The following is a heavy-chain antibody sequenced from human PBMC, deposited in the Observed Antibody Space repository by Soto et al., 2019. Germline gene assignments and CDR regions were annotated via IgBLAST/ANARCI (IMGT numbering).Heavy chain of an antibody. J-gene: IGHJ6*02. CDR2: IHPGDSDT. Sequence: GESLKISCKGSGYSFISDWIGWVRQMPGKGLEWMGIIHPGDSDTRYSPSFQGQVTISADKSISTAYLQWSSLKASDTDMYYCSRQGITMIGPQVAYYYYGMDVWGQGTTVTVYS. CDR3: SRQGITMIGPQVAYYYYGMDV. CDR1: GYSFISDW. V-gene: IGHV5-51*01. D-gene: IGHD3-22*01.